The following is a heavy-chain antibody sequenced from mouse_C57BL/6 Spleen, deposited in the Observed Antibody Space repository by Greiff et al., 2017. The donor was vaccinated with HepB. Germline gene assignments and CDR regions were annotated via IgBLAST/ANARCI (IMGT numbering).Heavy chain of an antibody. CDR2: IWSGGST. Sequence: QVQLQQSGPGLVQPSQSLSITCTVSGFSLTSYGLHWVRQSPGKGLEWLGVIWSGGSTDYNAAFISRLSISKDNSKSQVFFKMNSLQADDTAIYYCATCYYGSSPYWYFDVWGTGTTVTVSS. CDR1: GFSLTSYG. CDR3: ATCYYGSSPYWYFDV. V-gene: IGHV2-2*01. D-gene: IGHD1-1*01. J-gene: IGHJ1*03.